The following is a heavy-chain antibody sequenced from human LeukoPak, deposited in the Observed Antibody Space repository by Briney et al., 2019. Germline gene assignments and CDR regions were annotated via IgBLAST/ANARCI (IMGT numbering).Heavy chain of an antibody. Sequence: SETLSLTCTVSGGSVRSSTYYWGWIRQPPGKGLEWFGSIYYSGTTDYNPSLKSRVSISVDTSKNQFSLKLSSVTAADTAVYYCARRPTVVTFDYWGQGTLVTVSS. CDR2: IYYSGTT. D-gene: IGHD4-23*01. CDR1: GGSVRSSTYY. J-gene: IGHJ4*02. CDR3: ARRPTVVTFDY. V-gene: IGHV4-39*01.